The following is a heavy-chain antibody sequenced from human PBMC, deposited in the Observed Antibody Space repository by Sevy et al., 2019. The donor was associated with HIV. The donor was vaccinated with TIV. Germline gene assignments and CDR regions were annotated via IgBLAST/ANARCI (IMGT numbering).Heavy chain of an antibody. J-gene: IGHJ3*02. CDR1: GFSFSWYW. D-gene: IGHD3-10*01. CDR2: IKQDGSEK. CDR3: ASKGGSQPNDAFDT. V-gene: IGHV3-7*01. Sequence: GGSLRLSCAASGFSFSWYWMSWVRQTPEKGLEWVANIKQDGSEKNYVDSVKGRFTISRDNAKNSLYLQMNSLRDEETAVYYCASKGGSQPNDAFDTWGQGTMVTVSS.